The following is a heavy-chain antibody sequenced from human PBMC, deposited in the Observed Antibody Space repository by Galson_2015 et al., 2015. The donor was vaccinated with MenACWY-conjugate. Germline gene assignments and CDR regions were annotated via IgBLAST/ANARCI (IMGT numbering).Heavy chain of an antibody. V-gene: IGHV4-34*01. CDR1: GGSFSGYY. J-gene: IGHJ4*02. D-gene: IGHD3-10*01. Sequence: LSLTCAVYGGSFSGYYWSWIRQPPGKGLEWIGEINHSGSTNYNPSLKSRVTISVDTSKNQFSLKLSSVTAADTAVYYCAREVYYYGSGSYSTGWKVDYWGQGTLVTVSS. CDR2: INHSGST. CDR3: AREVYYYGSGSYSTGWKVDY.